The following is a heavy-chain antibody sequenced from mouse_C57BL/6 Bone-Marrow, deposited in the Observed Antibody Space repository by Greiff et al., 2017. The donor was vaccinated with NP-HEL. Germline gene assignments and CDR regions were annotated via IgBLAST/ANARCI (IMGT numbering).Heavy chain of an antibody. CDR3: AREGAYGSGAY. CDR2: IYPRSGNT. D-gene: IGHD1-1*01. J-gene: IGHJ3*01. Sequence: VQLQQSGAELARPGASVKLSCKASGYTFTSYGISWVKQRTGQGLEWIGEIYPRSGNTYYNEKFKGKATLTADKSSSTAYMELRSLTSEDSAVYFCAREGAYGSGAYWGQGTLVTVSA. V-gene: IGHV1-81*01. CDR1: GYTFTSYG.